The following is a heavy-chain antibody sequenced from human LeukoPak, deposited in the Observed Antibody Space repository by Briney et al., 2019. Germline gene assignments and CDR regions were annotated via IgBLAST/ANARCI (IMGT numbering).Heavy chain of an antibody. CDR2: IYYSGST. J-gene: IGHJ6*03. CDR3: ARDGRGSYLYYYYYYMDV. Sequence: SETLSLTCTVSGGSISSSSYYWGWIRQPPGKGLEWIGSIYYSGSTYYNPSLKSRVTISVDTSKNQFSLKLSSVTAADTAVYYCARDGRGSYLYYYYYYMDVRGKGTTVTVSS. CDR1: GGSISSSSYY. V-gene: IGHV4-39*07. D-gene: IGHD1-26*01.